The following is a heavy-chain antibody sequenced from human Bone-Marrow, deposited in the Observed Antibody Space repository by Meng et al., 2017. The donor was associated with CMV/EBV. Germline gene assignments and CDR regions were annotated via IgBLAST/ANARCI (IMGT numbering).Heavy chain of an antibody. D-gene: IGHD2-21*01. CDR1: GGSVSSGSYY. CDR3: ARDRDCAVDI. J-gene: IGHJ3*02. CDR2: IYYSGST. V-gene: IGHV4-61*01. Sequence: CTVSGGSVSSGSYYWSWIRQPPGKGLEWIGYIYYSGSTNYNPSLKSRVTISVDTSKNQFSLKLSSVTAADTAVYYCARDRDCAVDIWGQGTMVTVSS.